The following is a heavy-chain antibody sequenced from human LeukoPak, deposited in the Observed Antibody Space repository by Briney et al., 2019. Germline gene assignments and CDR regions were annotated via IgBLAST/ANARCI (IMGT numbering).Heavy chain of an antibody. CDR2: ISAYNGNT. CDR1: GYTFTSYG. V-gene: IGHV1-18*01. D-gene: IGHD2-2*01. J-gene: IGHJ6*02. CDR3: AREGYCSSTSCPDYYYYYGMDV. Sequence: ASVKVSCKASGYTFTSYGISWVRQAPGQGLEWMGRISAYNGNTNYAQKLQGRVTMTTDTSTSTAYMELRSLRSDDTAVYYCAREGYCSSTSCPDYYYYYGMDVWGQGTTVTVSS.